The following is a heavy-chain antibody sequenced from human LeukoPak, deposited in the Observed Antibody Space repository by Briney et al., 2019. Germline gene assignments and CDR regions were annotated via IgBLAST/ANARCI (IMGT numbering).Heavy chain of an antibody. CDR1: GFTFSSYW. V-gene: IGHV3-7*03. J-gene: IGHJ4*02. Sequence: GGSPRLSCAASGFTFSSYWMSWVRQAPGKGLEWVANIKQDGSEKYYVDSVKGRFTISRDNAKNSLYLQMNSLRAEDTAVYYCAREGHYDFYPMGYWGQGTLVTVSS. D-gene: IGHD3-3*01. CDR3: AREGHYDFYPMGY. CDR2: IKQDGSEK.